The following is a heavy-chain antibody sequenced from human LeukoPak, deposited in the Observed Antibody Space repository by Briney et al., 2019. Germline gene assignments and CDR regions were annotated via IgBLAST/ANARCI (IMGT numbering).Heavy chain of an antibody. CDR2: ISGESKYI. J-gene: IGHJ4*02. CDR3: ARGTNWFDY. CDR1: GFTFSSSS. V-gene: IGHV3-21*01. D-gene: IGHD7-27*01. Sequence: PGGSLRLSCAAAGFTFSSSSMNWVRQTPGKGLEWVSSISGESKYIYYADSVTGRFTISRDNAKNSLYVQMNSLRDEDTAVYYCARGTNWFDYWGQGTLVTVSS.